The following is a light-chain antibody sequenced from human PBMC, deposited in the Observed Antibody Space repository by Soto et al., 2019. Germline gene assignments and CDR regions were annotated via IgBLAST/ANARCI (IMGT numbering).Light chain of an antibody. CDR2: AAS. J-gene: IGKJ4*01. CDR1: QGISSY. CDR3: QQYYSYPLT. Sequence: AIRMTQSPSSFSASTGDRVTITCRASQGISSYLAWYQQKPGKAPKLLIYAASTLQSGVPSRFSASGSGTDFTLTISCLQSEAFATYYCQQYYSYPLTFGGGTKVEIK. V-gene: IGKV1-8*01.